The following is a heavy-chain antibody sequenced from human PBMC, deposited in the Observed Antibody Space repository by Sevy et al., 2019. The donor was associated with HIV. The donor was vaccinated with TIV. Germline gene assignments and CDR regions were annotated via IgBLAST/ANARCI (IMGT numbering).Heavy chain of an antibody. V-gene: IGHV3-11*01. CDR2: ISVSSSAK. Sequence: GGSLRLSCAASGFDFSDYYTNWIRQTPGKGLEWISSISVSSSAKYYTDSVKGRFAISRDNARNSLYLQMNSLRVEDTAVYFCVGRRYSPAYSWSYHFDYWGQGALVTVSS. CDR3: VGRRYSPAYSWSYHFDY. CDR1: GFDFSDYY. J-gene: IGHJ4*02. D-gene: IGHD3-16*01.